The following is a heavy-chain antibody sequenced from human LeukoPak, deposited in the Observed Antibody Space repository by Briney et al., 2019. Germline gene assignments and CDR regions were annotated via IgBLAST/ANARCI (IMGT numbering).Heavy chain of an antibody. CDR1: GFTFSILA. D-gene: IGHD2-15*01. Sequence: GGSLRLSCAASGFTFSILAMSWVRQAPGKGLEWVSVIYSGGSKYYADYVKGRFTIYRDNSKNKLYLQMNSLRAEDTAVYYCARGWSRQFDYWGQGTLVTVSS. CDR2: IYSGGSK. CDR3: ARGWSRQFDY. V-gene: IGHV3-53*01. J-gene: IGHJ4*02.